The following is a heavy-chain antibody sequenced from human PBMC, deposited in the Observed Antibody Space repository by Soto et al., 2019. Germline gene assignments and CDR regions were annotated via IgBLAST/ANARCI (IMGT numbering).Heavy chain of an antibody. CDR3: ARAPYYYDSSGLYYYGMDV. Sequence: SETLSLTCTVSGWSISIGGHYWSWILQPPGKGLEWIGYIYYSGSTNYNPSLKSRVTISVDTSKNQFSLKLSSVTAADTAVYYCARAPYYYDSSGLYYYGMDVWGQGTTVTVSS. CDR2: IYYSGST. CDR1: GWSISIGGHY. V-gene: IGHV4-61*08. J-gene: IGHJ6*02. D-gene: IGHD3-22*01.